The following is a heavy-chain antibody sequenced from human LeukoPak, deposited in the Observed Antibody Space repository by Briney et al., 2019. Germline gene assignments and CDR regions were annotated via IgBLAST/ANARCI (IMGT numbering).Heavy chain of an antibody. CDR2: INTNTGNP. CDR1: GYTFTSYG. V-gene: IGHV7-4-1*02. Sequence: ASVKVSCKASGYTFTSYGMNWVRQAPGQGLEWMGWINTNTGNPTYAQGFTGRFVFSLDTSVSTAFLQISRIKAEDTAVYYCARDRTVAGTIGKYFHRWGQGTLVTVSS. CDR3: ARDRTVAGTIGKYFHR. J-gene: IGHJ1*01. D-gene: IGHD6-19*01.